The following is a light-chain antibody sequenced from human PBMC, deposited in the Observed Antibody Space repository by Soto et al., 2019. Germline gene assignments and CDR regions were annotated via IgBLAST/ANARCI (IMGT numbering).Light chain of an antibody. V-gene: IGLV2-14*03. CDR1: SSDIGNYNY. J-gene: IGLJ2*01. CDR2: DVS. CDR3: SSYTTSNTVV. Sequence: QSALTQPASVSGSPGQSITISCTGTSSDIGNYNYVSWYQQHPGKAPKLMIYDVSNRPSGVSDRFSGSKSGHTASLTISGLQAEDEADYYCSSYTTSNTVVFGGGTQLTVL.